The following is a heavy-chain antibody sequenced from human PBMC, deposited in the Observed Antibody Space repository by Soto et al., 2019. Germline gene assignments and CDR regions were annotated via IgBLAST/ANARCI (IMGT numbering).Heavy chain of an antibody. D-gene: IGHD6-19*01. Sequence: GGSLRLSCAASGFTFSSYSMNWVRQAPGKGLEWVSSISSSSSYIYYADSVKGRFTISRDNAKNSLYLQMNSLRAEDTAVYYCARGAQGSGWYSFLFDYWGQGTLVTVSS. CDR3: ARGAQGSGWYSFLFDY. CDR2: ISSSSSYI. V-gene: IGHV3-21*01. CDR1: GFTFSSYS. J-gene: IGHJ4*02.